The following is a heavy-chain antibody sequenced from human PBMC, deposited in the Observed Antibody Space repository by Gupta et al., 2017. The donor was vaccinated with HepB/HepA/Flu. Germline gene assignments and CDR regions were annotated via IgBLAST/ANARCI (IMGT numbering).Heavy chain of an antibody. CDR2: ISNSGDTT. Sequence: EVKLVESGGDLIQPGGSLRLSCAASVFTFENYAIKWVRQAPGKGLEWLSYISNSGDTTDYADSVMGRFSISRDNAKNSAYLQMNSLRGDDTAVYYCARRQPYCGMDVWGRGTTVTVSS. V-gene: IGHV3-48*03. CDR1: VFTFENYA. CDR3: ARRQPYCGMDV. D-gene: IGHD5-18*01. J-gene: IGHJ6*02.